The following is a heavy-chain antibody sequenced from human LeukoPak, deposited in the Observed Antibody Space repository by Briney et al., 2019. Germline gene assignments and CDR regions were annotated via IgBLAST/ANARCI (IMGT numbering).Heavy chain of an antibody. D-gene: IGHD1-26*01. CDR3: ARGGSYLSAFDI. J-gene: IGHJ3*02. CDR2: IYSGGST. V-gene: IGHV3-53*01. CDR1: GFTVSSNY. Sequence: GSLRLSCAASGFTVSSNYISWVRQAPRQGLEWVSIIYSGGSTFKAGSVKGRFTISRDNSKNKLYLQMNSRRAEDTAVYYCARGGSYLSAFDIWGQGTMVTVSS.